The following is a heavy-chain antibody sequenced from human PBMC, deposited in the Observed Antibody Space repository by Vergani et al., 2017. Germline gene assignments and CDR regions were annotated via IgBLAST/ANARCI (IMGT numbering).Heavy chain of an antibody. CDR3: ARDGDRYPRGVCGY. CDR2: IYTSGST. CDR1: GGSISSGSYY. J-gene: IGHJ4*02. Sequence: QVQLQESGPGLVKPSQTLSLTCTVSGGSISSGSYYWSWIRQPAGKGLEWIGRIYTSGSTNYNPSLKSRVTISVDTSKNQFSLKLSSVTAADTAVYCCARDGDRYPRGVCGYWGQGTLVTVSS. D-gene: IGHD2-21*02. V-gene: IGHV4-61*02.